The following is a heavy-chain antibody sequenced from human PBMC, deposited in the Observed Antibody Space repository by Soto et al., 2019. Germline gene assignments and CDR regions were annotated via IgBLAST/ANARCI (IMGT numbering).Heavy chain of an antibody. D-gene: IGHD3-10*01. Sequence: PSQTLSLTCAISGDSFSSNGVAWNWIMQSPSRGLEWLGRTYYRSKWYNDYAVSVKSRITVNPDTSKNQFSLQLSSVTPEDTAVYYCARGKYSGSDVWGQGTMVTVSS. CDR1: GDSFSSNGVA. V-gene: IGHV6-1*01. CDR2: TYYRSKWYN. J-gene: IGHJ3*01. CDR3: ARGKYSGSDV.